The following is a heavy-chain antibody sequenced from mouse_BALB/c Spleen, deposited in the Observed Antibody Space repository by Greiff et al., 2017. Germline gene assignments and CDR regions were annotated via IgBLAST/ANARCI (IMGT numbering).Heavy chain of an antibody. CDR1: GYTFTSYW. CDR2: INPSTGYT. V-gene: IGHV1-7*01. J-gene: IGHJ3*01. CDR3: ARSSTVPFAY. Sequence: QVQLQQSGAELAKPGASVKMSCKASGYTFTSYWMHWVKQRPGQGLEWIGYINPSTGYTEYNQKFKDKATLTADKSSSTAYMQLSSLTSEDSAVYYCARSSTVPFAYWGQGTLVTVSA. D-gene: IGHD1-1*01.